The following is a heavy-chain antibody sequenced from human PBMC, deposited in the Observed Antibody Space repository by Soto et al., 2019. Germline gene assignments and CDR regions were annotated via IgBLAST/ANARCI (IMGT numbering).Heavy chain of an antibody. CDR3: ARDNYDNTGYYSYFDF. CDR2: INHSGSS. Sequence: PSETLSLTCAVYGGSFNDYYWSWIRQTPGKGLEWIGEINHSGSSNYSPSLKSRVTISVDASKNQFSLKLTSVTAADTAVYYCARDNYDNTGYYSYFDFWGQGTLVTVSS. D-gene: IGHD3-22*01. V-gene: IGHV4-34*01. CDR1: GGSFNDYY. J-gene: IGHJ4*02.